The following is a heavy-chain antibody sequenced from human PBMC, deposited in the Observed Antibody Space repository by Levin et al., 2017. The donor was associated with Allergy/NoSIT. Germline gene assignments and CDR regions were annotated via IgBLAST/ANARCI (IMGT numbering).Heavy chain of an antibody. V-gene: IGHV6-1*01. CDR2: TYYRSKWYN. D-gene: IGHD5-24*01. J-gene: IGHJ4*02. CDR1: GDSVSSTSAA. CDR3: ARESMAGDHIDY. Sequence: SQTLSLTCAISGDSVSSTSAAWNWVRQSPSRGLEWLGRTYYRSKWYNDYAVSVKSRTTINPDTSKNQFSLQLNSVTPEDTAVYYCARESMAGDHIDYWGQGTLVTVSS.